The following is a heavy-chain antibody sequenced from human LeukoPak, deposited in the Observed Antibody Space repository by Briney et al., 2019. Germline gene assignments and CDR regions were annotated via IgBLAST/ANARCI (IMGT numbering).Heavy chain of an antibody. CDR1: GYTFTSYA. D-gene: IGHD3-3*01. Sequence: SVKVSCKASGYTFTSYAISWVRQAPGQGLEWMGRIIPILGIANYAQKFQGRVTITADKSTSTAYMELSSLRSEDTAVYYCARGILRFLEWPTDYWGQGTLVTVSS. J-gene: IGHJ4*02. V-gene: IGHV1-69*04. CDR3: ARGILRFLEWPTDY. CDR2: IIPILGIA.